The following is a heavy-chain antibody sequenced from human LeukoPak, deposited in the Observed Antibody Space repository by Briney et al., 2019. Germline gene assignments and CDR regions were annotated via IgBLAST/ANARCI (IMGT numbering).Heavy chain of an antibody. V-gene: IGHV3-48*01. CDR2: ITSSSSII. J-gene: IGHJ6*03. CDR1: GFTFSSYW. D-gene: IGHD3-22*01. CDR3: ARRCFDSSGFPMDV. Sequence: PGGSLRLSCAASGFTFSSYWMSWVRQAPGKGLEWVSYITSSSSIIYYADSVKGRFTISRDNAKNSLYLRMNSLRAEDTAVYYCARRCFDSSGFPMDVWGKGTTVTISS.